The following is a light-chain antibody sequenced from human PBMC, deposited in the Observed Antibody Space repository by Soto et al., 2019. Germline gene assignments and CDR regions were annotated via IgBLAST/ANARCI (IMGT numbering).Light chain of an antibody. V-gene: IGKV3D-15*01. CDR2: GAS. Sequence: EIVMTQSPATLSVSPGEAATLSCRASQSISTGLAWYRQKPGQPPRLLIYGASTRATGTPARFSGSGSETDFTLTISNLQSEDCAVYYCQHYNNWPPYTFGQGTRLEI. CDR3: QHYNNWPPYT. J-gene: IGKJ5*01. CDR1: QSISTG.